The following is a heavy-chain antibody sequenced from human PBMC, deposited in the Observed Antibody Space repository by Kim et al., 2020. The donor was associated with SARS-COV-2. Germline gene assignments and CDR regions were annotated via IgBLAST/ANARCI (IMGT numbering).Heavy chain of an antibody. J-gene: IGHJ5*02. D-gene: IGHD6-13*01. CDR3: ARDPTLSSSWYMIDP. Sequence: SRKFQGRVTITRDTSASTAYMGLSSLRSEDTAVYYCARDPTLSSSWYMIDPWGQGTLVTVSS. V-gene: IGHV1-3*01.